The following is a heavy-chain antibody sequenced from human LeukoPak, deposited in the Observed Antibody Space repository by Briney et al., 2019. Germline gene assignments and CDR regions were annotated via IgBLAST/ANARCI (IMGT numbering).Heavy chain of an antibody. CDR2: VSASGGST. Sequence: PGGSLRLSCAASGFIFSNYAMSWVRRAPGKRLEWVSVVSASGGSTDYADSVKGRFTMSRDNSRNTLYLQMNSLRAEDTAVYYCAPDLRGSAWSLDYWGQGTLVTVSS. CDR3: APDLRGSAWSLDY. V-gene: IGHV3-23*01. CDR1: GFIFSNYA. D-gene: IGHD6-13*01. J-gene: IGHJ4*02.